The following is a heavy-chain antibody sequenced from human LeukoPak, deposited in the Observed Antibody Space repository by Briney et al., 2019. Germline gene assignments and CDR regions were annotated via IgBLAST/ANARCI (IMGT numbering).Heavy chain of an antibody. Sequence: GASVKVSCKASGYTFTSYGISWVRQAPGQGLEWMGWISAYNGNTNYAQKLQGRVTMTTDTSTSTAYMELRSLRSDDTAVYYCARGEYQLPKPYYYYYGMDVWGQGTTVTVSS. CDR3: ARGEYQLPKPYYYYYGMDV. CDR1: GYTFTSYG. CDR2: ISAYNGNT. J-gene: IGHJ6*02. V-gene: IGHV1-18*01. D-gene: IGHD2-2*01.